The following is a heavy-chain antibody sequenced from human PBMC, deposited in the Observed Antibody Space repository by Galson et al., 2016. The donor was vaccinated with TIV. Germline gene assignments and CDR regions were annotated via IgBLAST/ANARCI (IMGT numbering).Heavy chain of an antibody. CDR1: SDSIFNFY. CDR2: ISDSGRS. Sequence: LSLTCTISSDSIFNFYVSWIRQPPGKGLEWIAYISDSGRSNKSPSLESRVTISVDTSKKQISLKLKSVTAAATAVYYCARDLGLGVFDVWGQGTMVPVSS. V-gene: IGHV4-59*01. J-gene: IGHJ3*01. D-gene: IGHD7-27*01. CDR3: ARDLGLGVFDV.